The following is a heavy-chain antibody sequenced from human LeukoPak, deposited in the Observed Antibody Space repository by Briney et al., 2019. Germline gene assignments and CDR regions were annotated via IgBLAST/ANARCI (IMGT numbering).Heavy chain of an antibody. D-gene: IGHD1-1*01. J-gene: IGHJ4*02. Sequence: SETLSLTCAVYGESFSGYYWTWIRQPPGKGLEWIGEVDHGGTTNYNPSLKSRVTISADTSKNQFSLKLSSVTAADTAVYYCARYSGTGYGMYYFDYWGQGTLVTVSS. CDR1: GESFSGYY. CDR3: ARYSGTGYGMYYFDY. CDR2: VDHGGTT. V-gene: IGHV4-34*01.